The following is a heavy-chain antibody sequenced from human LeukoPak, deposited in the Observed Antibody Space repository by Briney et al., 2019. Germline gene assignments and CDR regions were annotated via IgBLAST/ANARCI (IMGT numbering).Heavy chain of an antibody. CDR1: GGSISSGGYY. CDR2: IYYSGST. J-gene: IGHJ4*02. D-gene: IGHD5-18*01. CDR3: ARDARGYSYGYIDY. V-gene: IGHV4-31*03. Sequence: PSQTRSLTCTVSGGSISSGGYYWSWIRQHPGKGLEWIGYIYYSGSTYYNPSLKSRVTISVDTSKNQFSLKLSSVTAADTAVYYYARDARGYSYGYIDYWGQGTLVTVSS.